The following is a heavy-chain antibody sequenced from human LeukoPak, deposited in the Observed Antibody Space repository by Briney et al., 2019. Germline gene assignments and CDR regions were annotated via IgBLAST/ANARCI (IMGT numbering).Heavy chain of an antibody. J-gene: IGHJ6*03. CDR1: GGSISSSDYY. Sequence: PSETLSLTCTVSGGSISSSDYYWGWIRQPPGKGLEWIGSIYYSGTTYYNPSLKSRVTISVDTSRNQFSLKLSSVTAADTAVYYCARCGGDYYYYMDVWGKGTTVTVSS. CDR3: ARCGGDYYYYMDV. D-gene: IGHD2-21*01. CDR2: IYYSGTT. V-gene: IGHV4-39*01.